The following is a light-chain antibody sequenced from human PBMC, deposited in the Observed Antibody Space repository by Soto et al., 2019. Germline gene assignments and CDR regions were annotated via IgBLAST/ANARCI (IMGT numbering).Light chain of an antibody. V-gene: IGLV1-40*01. Sequence: QSVLTQPPSVSGAPGQRVTISCTGSSSNIGAGYDVHWYQQVPGTPPKLLIYGNKNRPSGVPDRFSGSKSGTSASLAITGLQAEDEAEYFCFSFTTPSTHVFGTGTKLTVL. CDR3: FSFTTPSTHV. CDR1: SSNIGAGYD. CDR2: GNK. J-gene: IGLJ1*01.